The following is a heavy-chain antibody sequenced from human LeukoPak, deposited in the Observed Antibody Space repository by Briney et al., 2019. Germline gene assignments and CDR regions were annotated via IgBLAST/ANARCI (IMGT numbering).Heavy chain of an antibody. Sequence: SETLSLTCTVSGYSISSGYYWGWIRQPPGKGLEWIGSIYHSGSTYYNPSLKSRATISGDTSKNQFPLKLSSVTAADPAVYYCARGNYDFWSGYFSPWGQGTMVPVSS. CDR2: IYHSGST. CDR1: GYSISSGYY. CDR3: ARGNYDFWSGYFSP. J-gene: IGHJ3*01. V-gene: IGHV4-38-2*02. D-gene: IGHD3-3*01.